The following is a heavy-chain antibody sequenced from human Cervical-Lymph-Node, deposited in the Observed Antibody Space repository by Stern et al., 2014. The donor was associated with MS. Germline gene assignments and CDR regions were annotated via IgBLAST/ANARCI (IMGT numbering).Heavy chain of an antibody. V-gene: IGHV3-74*02. D-gene: IGHD1-1*01. CDR2: INGDGTVS. CDR1: GFNFRTYW. CDR3: ASAYRAS. Sequence: EVQLVESGGGIVQPGGSLMISCVASGFNFRTYWMNWVRQGPGKGLEWVSRINGDGTVSTYADSVRGRFTISRNNANNTMSLQLDNLRVEDTAIYYCASAYRASWGQGTLVTVS. J-gene: IGHJ4*02.